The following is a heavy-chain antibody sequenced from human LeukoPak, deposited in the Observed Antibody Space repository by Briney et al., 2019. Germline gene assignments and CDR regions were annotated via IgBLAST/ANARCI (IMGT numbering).Heavy chain of an antibody. CDR3: ARGLKYRSGYTVTELGSGYFDY. Sequence: SETLSLTCTVSGGSMTTRNYYWGWIRQPPGKGLEWIGHKYYSGSTYYNPSLKGRVSISVDTTIYQFSLSFSSVTAADTAVYYCARGLKYRSGYTVTELGSGYFDYWGQGPLVTVSS. V-gene: IGHV4-39*07. J-gene: IGHJ4*02. D-gene: IGHD5-18*01. CDR2: KYYSGST. CDR1: GGSMTTRNYY.